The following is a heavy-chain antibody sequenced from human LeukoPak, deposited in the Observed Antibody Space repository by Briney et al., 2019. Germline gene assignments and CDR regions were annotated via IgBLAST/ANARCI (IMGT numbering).Heavy chain of an antibody. Sequence: GGSLRLSCAASGFTFSSYAMHWVRQAPGKGLEWVAVISYDGSNKYYADSVKGRFTISRDNSKNTLYLQMNSLRAEDTAVYYCARAGMVAAIVFSWFDPWGQGTLATVSS. V-gene: IGHV3-30*04. D-gene: IGHD2-15*01. CDR2: ISYDGSNK. CDR1: GFTFSSYA. CDR3: ARAGMVAAIVFSWFDP. J-gene: IGHJ5*02.